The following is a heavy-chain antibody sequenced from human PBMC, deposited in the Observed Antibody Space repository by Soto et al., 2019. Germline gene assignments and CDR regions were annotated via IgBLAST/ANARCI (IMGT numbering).Heavy chain of an antibody. CDR3: ARGQPHRAHSSSSGTYGY. D-gene: IGHD6-6*01. V-gene: IGHV1-2*04. J-gene: IGHJ4*02. CDR1: GYTFTGYY. Sequence: ASVKVSCKASGYTFTGYYMHWVRQAPGQGLEWMGWINPNSGGTNYAQKFQGWVTMTRDTSISTAYMELSRLRSDDTAGYYCARGQPHRAHSSSSGTYGYWGQGTLVTVSS. CDR2: INPNSGGT.